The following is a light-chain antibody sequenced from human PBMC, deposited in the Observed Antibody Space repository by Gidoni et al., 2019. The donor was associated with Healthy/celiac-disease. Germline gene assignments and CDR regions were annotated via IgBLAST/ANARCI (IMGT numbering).Light chain of an antibody. Sequence: DNQMAQSPSTLSASVGDRVTITCRASQSISSWLAWYQQKPGKAPKLLSYKASSLESGVPSRFSGSGSGTEFTLTISSLQPDDSATYYCQQYNSYWTFGQGTKVEIK. CDR1: QSISSW. CDR3: QQYNSYWT. V-gene: IGKV1-5*03. J-gene: IGKJ1*01. CDR2: KAS.